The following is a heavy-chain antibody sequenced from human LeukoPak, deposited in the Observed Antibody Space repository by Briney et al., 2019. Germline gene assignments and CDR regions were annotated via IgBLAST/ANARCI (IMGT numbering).Heavy chain of an antibody. CDR3: ARDGISRGSGTYYNA. CDR1: GFTFSTYG. Sequence: GRSLRLSCAASGFTFSTYGMHWVRQAPGKGLEWVTLISYDGSNKYYADSVKGRFTVSRDNSKNTLYLQMNSLRAEDTAVYYCARDGISRGSGTYYNAWGEGTLVTVSS. D-gene: IGHD3-10*01. V-gene: IGHV3-30*01. CDR2: ISYDGSNK. J-gene: IGHJ5*02.